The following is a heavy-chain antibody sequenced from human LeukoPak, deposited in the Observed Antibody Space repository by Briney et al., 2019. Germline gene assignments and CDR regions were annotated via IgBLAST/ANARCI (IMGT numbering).Heavy chain of an antibody. V-gene: IGHV3-30*03. CDR1: GFTFSSYG. J-gene: IGHJ4*02. D-gene: IGHD1-26*01. CDR3: ARVLVGATTQYYFDY. Sequence: GGSLRLSCAASGFTFSSYGMHWVRQAPGKGLEWVAVISYDGSNKYYADSVKGRFTISRDNSKNTLYLQMNSLRAEDTAVYYCARVLVGATTQYYFDYWGQGTLVTVSS. CDR2: ISYDGSNK.